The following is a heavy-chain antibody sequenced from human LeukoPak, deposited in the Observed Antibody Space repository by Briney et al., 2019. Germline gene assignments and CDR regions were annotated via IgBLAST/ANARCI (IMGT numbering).Heavy chain of an antibody. CDR1: VFSLSTSGMC. CDR3: TRGRWNFDY. Sequence: ESGPALVKPTQTLTLTCTFSVFSLSTSGMCVSWIRHSRGKALEWLARIEWDDDKYYSTSLKTRLTISKDTSKNQVVLTMTNMDPVDTATYYCTRGRWNFDYWGQGTLVTVSS. V-gene: IGHV2-70*11. J-gene: IGHJ4*02. D-gene: IGHD1-1*01. CDR2: IEWDDDK.